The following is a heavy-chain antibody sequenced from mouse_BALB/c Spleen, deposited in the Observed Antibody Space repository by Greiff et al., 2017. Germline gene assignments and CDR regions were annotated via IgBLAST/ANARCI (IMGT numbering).Heavy chain of an antibody. V-gene: IGHV1S126*01. CDR1: GYSFTSYW. Sequence: QVQLQQSGPQLVRPGASVKISCKASGYSFTSYWMHWVKQRPGQGLEWIGMIDPSDSETRLNQKFKDKATLTVDKSSSTAYMQLSSPTSEDSAVYYWARRGYDKYFDVWGAGTTVTVSS. CDR3: ARRGYDKYFDV. D-gene: IGHD2-14*01. J-gene: IGHJ1*01. CDR2: IDPSDSET.